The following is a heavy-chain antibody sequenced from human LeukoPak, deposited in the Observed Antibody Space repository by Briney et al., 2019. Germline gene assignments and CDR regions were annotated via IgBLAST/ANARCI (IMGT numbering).Heavy chain of an antibody. CDR1: GFTFSSYA. CDR2: ISGGGGST. J-gene: IGHJ3*02. Sequence: GGSLRLSCAASGFTFSSYAMTWVRQAPGKGLEWVSAISGGGGSTYYADSVKGRFTISRDNSKNTLYLQMNSLRAEDTAVYYCARDLRHYYDSSGWPRDAFDIWGQGTMVTVSS. V-gene: IGHV3-23*01. D-gene: IGHD3-22*01. CDR3: ARDLRHYYDSSGWPRDAFDI.